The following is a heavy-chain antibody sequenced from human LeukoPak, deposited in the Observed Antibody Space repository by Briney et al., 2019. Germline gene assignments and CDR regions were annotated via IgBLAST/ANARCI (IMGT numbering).Heavy chain of an antibody. CDR2: IKQDGSEK. CDR3: ARDPGYSYGPPFDY. D-gene: IGHD5-18*01. J-gene: IGHJ4*02. V-gene: IGHV3-7*01. CDR1: GFTFSSHG. Sequence: GRSLRLSCAASGFTFSSHGMHWVRQAPGKGLEWVANIKQDGSEKYYVDSVKGRFTISRDNAKNSLYLQMNSLRAEDTAVYYCARDPGYSYGPPFDYWGQGTLVTVSS.